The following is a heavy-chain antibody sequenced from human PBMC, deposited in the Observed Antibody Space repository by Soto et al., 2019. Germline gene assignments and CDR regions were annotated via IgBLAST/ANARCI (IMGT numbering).Heavy chain of an antibody. CDR3: ASPLYCSSTSCSMEDAFDI. V-gene: IGHV1-8*02. J-gene: IGHJ3*02. D-gene: IGHD2-2*01. CDR2: MNPNSGNT. Sequence: ASVKVSCKASGYTFTSYDINWVRQATGQGLEWMGWMNPNSGNTGYVQKFQGRVTMTRNTSISTAYMELSSLRSEDTAVYYCASPLYCSSTSCSMEDAFDIWGQGTMVTVSS. CDR1: GYTFTSYD.